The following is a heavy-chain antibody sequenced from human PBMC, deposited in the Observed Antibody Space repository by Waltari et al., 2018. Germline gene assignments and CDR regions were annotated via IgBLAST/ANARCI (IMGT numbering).Heavy chain of an antibody. CDR3: ARVPGYSHLDY. J-gene: IGHJ4*02. CDR1: GFTFSSYS. D-gene: IGHD6-13*01. Sequence: EVQLVESGGGLVKPGGSLRLSCAASGFTFSSYSMNWVRQAPGKGLEWVSSISISSSYIYYADSVKGRFTISRDNAKNSLYLQMNSPRAEDTAVYYCARVPGYSHLDYWGQGTLVTVSS. V-gene: IGHV3-21*01. CDR2: ISISSSYI.